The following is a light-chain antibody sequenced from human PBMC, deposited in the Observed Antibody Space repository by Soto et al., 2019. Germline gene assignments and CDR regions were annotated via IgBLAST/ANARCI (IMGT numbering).Light chain of an antibody. CDR3: QQYGSSPLT. V-gene: IGKV3-20*01. CDR1: QSVSDK. CDR2: GAS. Sequence: EIVLPPSPGTLSFSPGERATLSCRASQSVSDKVALYQQTSGQPPKLLIYGASSRATGIPDRFSGSGSGTDFTLTISRLEAEDFAVYYCQQYGSSPLTFGGGTKVDIK. J-gene: IGKJ4*01.